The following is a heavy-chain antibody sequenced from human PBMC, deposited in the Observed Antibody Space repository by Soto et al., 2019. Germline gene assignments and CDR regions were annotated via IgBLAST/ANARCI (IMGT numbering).Heavy chain of an antibody. D-gene: IGHD3-3*01. J-gene: IGHJ6*03. Sequence: QVQRVQSGAEVKKPGASVQVSCKASGYTFTSYGISWVRQAPGQGLEWMGWISAYNGNTKNAQKLQGRVTMTTDTSTSTAYMELSSLGSGDTAVYYCARTYYDFWSGYPPSYYYYMDVWCKGTTVTVS. CDR1: GYTFTSYG. CDR2: ISAYNGNT. CDR3: ARTYYDFWSGYPPSYYYYMDV. V-gene: IGHV1-18*01.